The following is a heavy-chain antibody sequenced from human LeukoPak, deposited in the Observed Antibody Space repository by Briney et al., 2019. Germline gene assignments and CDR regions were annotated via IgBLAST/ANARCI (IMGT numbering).Heavy chain of an antibody. J-gene: IGHJ6*02. Sequence: GGSLRLSCAASGFTFDDYGMSWVRQAPGKGLEWVSGINWNGGSTGYADSVKGRFTISRDNAKNSLYLQMNSLRAEDTAVYYCARDLPYSSSWSMVDYYYYGMDVWGQGTTVTVSS. V-gene: IGHV3-20*04. D-gene: IGHD6-13*01. CDR2: INWNGGST. CDR1: GFTFDDYG. CDR3: ARDLPYSSSWSMVDYYYYGMDV.